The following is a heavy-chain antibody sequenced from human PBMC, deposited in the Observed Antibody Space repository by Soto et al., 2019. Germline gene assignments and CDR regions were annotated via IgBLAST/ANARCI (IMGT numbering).Heavy chain of an antibody. J-gene: IGHJ4*02. CDR3: ARGRRYGSGSSEYYFDY. D-gene: IGHD3-10*01. Sequence: GGSLRLSCAASGFTFSSYGMHWVRQAPGKGLEWVAAIWYDGSNKYYADSVKGRFTISRDNSRNTLYLQMNSLRAEDTAVYYCARGRRYGSGSSEYYFDYWGQGTLVTVSS. V-gene: IGHV3-33*01. CDR2: IWYDGSNK. CDR1: GFTFSSYG.